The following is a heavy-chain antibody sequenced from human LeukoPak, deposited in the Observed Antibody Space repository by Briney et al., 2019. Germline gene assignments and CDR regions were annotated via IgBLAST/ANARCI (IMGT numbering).Heavy chain of an antibody. Sequence: ASVKVSCKASGYTFTGYYMHWVRQAPGQGLEWMGWINPNSGGTNYAQKFQGRVTMTRDTSISTAYMELSRLRSDDTAVYYCARVIAVVVVTAIPVNFDPWGQGTLVTVSS. CDR3: ARVIAVVVVTAIPVNFDP. V-gene: IGHV1-2*02. J-gene: IGHJ5*02. CDR1: GYTFTGYY. D-gene: IGHD2-21*02. CDR2: INPNSGGT.